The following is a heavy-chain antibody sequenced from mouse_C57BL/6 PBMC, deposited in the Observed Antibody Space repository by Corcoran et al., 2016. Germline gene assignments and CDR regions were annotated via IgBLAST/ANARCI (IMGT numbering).Heavy chain of an antibody. CDR2: INTYSGVP. J-gene: IGHJ3*01. CDR3: ANDYGRFAY. V-gene: IGHV9-3*01. D-gene: IGHD2-4*01. Sequence: QIQLVQSGPELKKPGETVKISCKASGYTFTTYGMSWVKQAPGKGLKWMGWINTYSGVPTYADDFKGRFAFSLETSASTAYLQINNLKNEDTATYFCANDYGRFAYWGQGTLVTVSA. CDR1: GYTFTTYG.